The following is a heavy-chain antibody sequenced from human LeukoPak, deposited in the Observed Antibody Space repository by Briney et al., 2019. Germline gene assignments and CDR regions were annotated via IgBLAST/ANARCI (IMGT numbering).Heavy chain of an antibody. J-gene: IGHJ4*02. Sequence: GSLRLSCAASGFTFSDYSMNWVRQAPGKGLEWISYIGIDSGNTNYADSVRGRFTISGDKAKNSLFLQMNSLRVEDTAVYYCARDYKYAFDNWGQGTLVTVSS. CDR1: GFTFSDYS. D-gene: IGHD5-24*01. V-gene: IGHV3-48*01. CDR3: ARDYKYAFDN. CDR2: IGIDSGNT.